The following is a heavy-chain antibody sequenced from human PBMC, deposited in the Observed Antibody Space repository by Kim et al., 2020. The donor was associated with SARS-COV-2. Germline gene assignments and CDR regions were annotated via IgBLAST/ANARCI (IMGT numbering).Heavy chain of an antibody. CDR2: KWYI. J-gene: IGHJ4*02. CDR3: ARKTDYFDS. Sequence: KWYIDYAKSVKGRITINPDTAKNQFSLRLNSVTPEDTAVYYCARKTDYFDSWGQGTLVTVSS. V-gene: IGHV6-1*01.